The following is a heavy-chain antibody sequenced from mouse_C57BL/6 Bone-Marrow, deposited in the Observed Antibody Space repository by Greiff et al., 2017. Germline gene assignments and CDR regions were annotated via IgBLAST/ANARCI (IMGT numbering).Heavy chain of an antibody. CDR1: GYTFTSYG. Sequence: QVQLQQSGAELARPGASVKLSCKASGYTFTSYGIRWVKQRTGQGLEWIGEIYPRSGNTYYNEKFKGKATLTADKSTSTAYMELRSLTSEDSAVYFGARGRGWVPLTDYWGQGTTLTVSS. D-gene: IGHD3-2*02. CDR2: IYPRSGNT. CDR3: ARGRGWVPLTDY. J-gene: IGHJ2*01. V-gene: IGHV1-81*01.